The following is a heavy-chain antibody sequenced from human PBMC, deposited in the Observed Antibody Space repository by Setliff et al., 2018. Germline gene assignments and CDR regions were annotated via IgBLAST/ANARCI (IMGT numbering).Heavy chain of an antibody. D-gene: IGHD2-15*01. Sequence: ESLKISCAASGFTFNNAWMSWVRQPPGKGLEWIGYIYSTGSTNYNPSLKSRVAISIDTSKNQFSLKVNSVTAADTAIYYCARGLNSVSWTFAYWGQGSLVTVSS. J-gene: IGHJ4*02. V-gene: IGHV4-4*08. CDR3: ARGLNSVSWTFAY. CDR2: IYSTGST. CDR1: GFTFNNAW.